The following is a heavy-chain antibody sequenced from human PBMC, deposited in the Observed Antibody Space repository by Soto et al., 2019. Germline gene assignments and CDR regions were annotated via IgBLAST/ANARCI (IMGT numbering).Heavy chain of an antibody. CDR3: ARRYGTLFDY. V-gene: IGHV4-59*08. CDR2: IYYSGST. Sequence: SETLSLTCPGSGSSFSSYYWSWIRQPPGKGLEWIGYIYYSGSTNYNPSLKSRVTISVDTSKNQFSLKLSSVTAADTAVYYCARRYGTLFDYWGQGTLVTVS. D-gene: IGHD4-17*01. J-gene: IGHJ4*02. CDR1: GSSFSSYY.